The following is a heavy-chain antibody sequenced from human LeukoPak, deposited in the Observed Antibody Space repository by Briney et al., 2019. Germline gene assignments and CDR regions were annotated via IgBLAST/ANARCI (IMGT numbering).Heavy chain of an antibody. J-gene: IGHJ4*02. Sequence: GESPMIPCKGSGYCFISYWIGWVSQMPRKGRVWLGIIFPGDSDTRYSPSFEGQRTITADKSISTAYLQWSSLKASDSAIFYCARLGLPGTTLYFLDNWGQGTLVTVSS. CDR3: ARLGLPGTTLYFLDN. V-gene: IGHV5-51*01. CDR2: IFPGDSDT. D-gene: IGHD1-1*01. CDR1: GYCFISYW.